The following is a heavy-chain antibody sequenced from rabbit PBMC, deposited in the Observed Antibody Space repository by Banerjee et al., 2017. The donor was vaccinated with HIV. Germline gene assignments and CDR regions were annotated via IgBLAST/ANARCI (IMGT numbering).Heavy chain of an antibody. J-gene: IGHJ4*01. D-gene: IGHD4-1*01. CDR3: ARDLAGVIGWNFNL. CDR2: IYTGSSGST. CDR1: GFSFTNKYV. Sequence: QEQLEESGGDLVKPEGSLTLTCTASGFSFTNKYVMCWVRQAPGKGLEWIACIYTGSSGSTYYASWAKGRFTISKTSSTTVTLQMTSLTAADTATYFCARDLAGVIGWNFNLWGPGTLVTDS. V-gene: IGHV1S45*01.